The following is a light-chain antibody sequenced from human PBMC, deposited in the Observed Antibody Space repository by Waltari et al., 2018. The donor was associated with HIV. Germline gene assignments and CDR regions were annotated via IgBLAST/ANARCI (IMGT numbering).Light chain of an antibody. CDR3: MQGSEFPWT. CDR1: QSLVHRDGETH. V-gene: IGKV2-24*01. CDR2: KIS. Sequence: DIVITQSPLSLPVTVRQPASISCRSGQSLVHRDGETHLSWLQQRPGQPPRLLVYKISNRFSGVPDRFRGSGAGTDFTLHISRVEPEDVGVYYCMQGSEFPWTFGQGTTLEI. J-gene: IGKJ1*01.